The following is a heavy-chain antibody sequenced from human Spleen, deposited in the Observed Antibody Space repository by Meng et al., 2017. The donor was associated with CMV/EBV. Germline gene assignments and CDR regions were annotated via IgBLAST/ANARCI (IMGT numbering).Heavy chain of an antibody. Sequence: CKASGYTFPDYYMHWVRHAPGQGLEWMGWINPNGGVTKYAQKFQGRVTMTRDTSVRTIYMELSRLRSDDTAVYYCARNRPVVTHDYWGQGTLVTVSS. D-gene: IGHD3-22*01. CDR1: GYTFPDYY. V-gene: IGHV1-2*02. J-gene: IGHJ4*02. CDR2: INPNGGVT. CDR3: ARNRPVVTHDY.